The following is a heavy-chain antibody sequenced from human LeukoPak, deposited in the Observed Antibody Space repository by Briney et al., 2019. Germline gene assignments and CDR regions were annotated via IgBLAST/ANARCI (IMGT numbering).Heavy chain of an antibody. CDR1: GGSFSGYY. J-gene: IGHJ3*02. CDR3: ARADGDYGGPDAFDI. D-gene: IGHD4-17*01. Sequence: SETLSLTCAVYGGSFSGYYWSWIRQPPGKGLEWIGEINHSGSTNYNPSLKSRVTISVDTSKNQFSLKLSSVTAADTAVYYCARADGDYGGPDAFDIWGQGTMVTVSS. V-gene: IGHV4-34*01. CDR2: INHSGST.